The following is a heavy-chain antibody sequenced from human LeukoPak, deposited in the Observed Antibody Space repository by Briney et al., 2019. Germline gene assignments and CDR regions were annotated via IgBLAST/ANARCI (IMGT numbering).Heavy chain of an antibody. Sequence: SETLSLTCAVSGYAMSSTNWWGWIRQPPGKELEWIGYIYYSGNTDYNPSLKSRVIMSINTSKNQFSLKLSSVTAADTAVYYCARDSGTTGEVKFDPWGQGTLVTVSS. V-gene: IGHV4-28*03. CDR1: GYAMSSTNW. CDR2: IYYSGNT. D-gene: IGHD3-10*01. CDR3: ARDSGTTGEVKFDP. J-gene: IGHJ5*02.